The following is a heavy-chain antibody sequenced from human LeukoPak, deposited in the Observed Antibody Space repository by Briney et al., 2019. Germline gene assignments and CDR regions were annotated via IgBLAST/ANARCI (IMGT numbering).Heavy chain of an antibody. Sequence: PGGSLRLSCAASGFTFSSYGMHWVRQAPGKGLEWVAFIRYDGSNKYYADSVKGRFTISRDNSKNTLYLQMNSLRAEDTAVYYCARDAASYSGYDWFDYWGQGTLVTVSS. CDR1: GFTFSSYG. J-gene: IGHJ4*02. D-gene: IGHD5-12*01. CDR3: ARDAASYSGYDWFDY. V-gene: IGHV3-30*02. CDR2: IRYDGSNK.